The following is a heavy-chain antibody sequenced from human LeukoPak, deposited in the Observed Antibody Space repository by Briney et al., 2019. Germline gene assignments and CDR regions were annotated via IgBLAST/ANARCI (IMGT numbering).Heavy chain of an antibody. CDR2: IYSSGST. D-gene: IGHD3-16*01. J-gene: IGHJ6*04. Sequence: SETLSLTCSVSGGSISGYYWSWIRQPPGQTLEWIGYIYSSGSTNYNPSLQSRVTMSVDTSMNQFSLRLSSVTAADTAVYYCARFTYTTRPSDVWGKGTTVTVSS. CDR3: ARFTYTTRPSDV. V-gene: IGHV4-4*09. CDR1: GGSISGYY.